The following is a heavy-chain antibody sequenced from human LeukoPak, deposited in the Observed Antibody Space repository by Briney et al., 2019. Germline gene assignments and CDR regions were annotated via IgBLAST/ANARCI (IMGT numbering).Heavy chain of an antibody. CDR3: AREYMWELPTQYYFDY. D-gene: IGHD1-26*01. CDR2: IIPILGIA. V-gene: IGHV1-69*04. J-gene: IGHJ4*02. CDR1: GGTFSSYT. Sequence: SVKVSCKASGGTFSSYTISWVRQAPGQGLEWMGRIIPILGIANYAQKFQGRVTITADKSASTAYMELSSLRSEDTAVYYCAREYMWELPTQYYFDYWGQGTLVTVSS.